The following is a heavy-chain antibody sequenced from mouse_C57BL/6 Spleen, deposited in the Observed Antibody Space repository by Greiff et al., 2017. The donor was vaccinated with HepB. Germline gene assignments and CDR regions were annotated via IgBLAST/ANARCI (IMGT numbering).Heavy chain of an antibody. CDR2: IYPGSGNT. Sequence: VQLQQSGAELVRPGASVKLSCKASGYTFTDYYINWVKQRPGQGLEWIARIYPGSGNTYYNEKCKGKATLTAEKSSSTAYMQLSSLTSEDSAVYFCARENDYYYGSSRGWFAYWGQGTLVTVSA. CDR3: ARENDYYYGSSRGWFAY. J-gene: IGHJ3*01. V-gene: IGHV1-76*01. CDR1: GYTFTDYY. D-gene: IGHD1-1*01.